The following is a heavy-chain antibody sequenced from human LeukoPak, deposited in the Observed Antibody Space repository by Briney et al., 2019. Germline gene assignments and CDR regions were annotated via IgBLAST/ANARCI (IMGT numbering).Heavy chain of an antibody. CDR3: ARDVEMATISFYYYYYAMDV. CDR1: GFTFSSNA. Sequence: GRSLRLSCAASGFTFSSNAMHWVRQAPGKGLEWVAVISYDGNNKYYADSVKGRFTISRDNSKNTLYLQMNSLRAEDTAVYYCARDVEMATISFYYYYYAMDVWGQGTTVTVSS. J-gene: IGHJ6*02. V-gene: IGHV3-30-3*01. D-gene: IGHD5-24*01. CDR2: ISYDGNNK.